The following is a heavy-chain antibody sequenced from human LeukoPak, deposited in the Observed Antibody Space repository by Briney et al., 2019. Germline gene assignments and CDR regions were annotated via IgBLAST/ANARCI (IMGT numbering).Heavy chain of an antibody. D-gene: IGHD2-21*01. J-gene: IGHJ5*02. CDR2: LYHTGNT. V-gene: IGHV4-38-2*02. CDR1: GYSLSTGYY. CDR3: ARGILRIPNWFDP. Sequence: SETLSLTCTVSGYSLSTGYYSVWIRQSPGKGLEWIGSLYHTGNTYYNPSLKSRLTMSMDTSMNQFSLKLSSVTAADTAVYYCARGILRIPNWFDPWGQGTLVTVSS.